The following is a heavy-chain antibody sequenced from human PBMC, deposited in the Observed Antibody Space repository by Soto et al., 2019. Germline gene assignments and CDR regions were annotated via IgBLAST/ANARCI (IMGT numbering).Heavy chain of an antibody. D-gene: IGHD6-19*01. CDR3: ARHSHSQYSSGWYVAFDI. Sequence: TSETLSLTCTVFCVSISSSSYYWGLIRQPRGEGLEWIGSIYYSGSTYYNPSLKRRVTISVDTSKNQFSLKLSSVTAADTAVYYCARHSHSQYSSGWYVAFDIWGQGTMVTVSS. CDR2: IYYSGST. CDR1: CVSISSSSYY. J-gene: IGHJ3*02. V-gene: IGHV4-39*01.